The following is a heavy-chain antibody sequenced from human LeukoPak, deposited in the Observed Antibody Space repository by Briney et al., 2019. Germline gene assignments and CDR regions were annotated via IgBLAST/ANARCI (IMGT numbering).Heavy chain of an antibody. CDR1: GFTFSSYA. D-gene: IGHD1-1*01. J-gene: IGHJ4*02. CDR3: VKRWTRTTIGQQDY. Sequence: PGGSLRLSCAASGFTFSSYAMHWVRQAPGKGLEWVAVISYDGSNKYYADSVKGRFTISRDNSKNTLYLQMNSLRAEDMAVYYCVKRWTRTTIGQQDYWGQGTLVTVSS. CDR2: ISYDGSNK. V-gene: IGHV3-30*18.